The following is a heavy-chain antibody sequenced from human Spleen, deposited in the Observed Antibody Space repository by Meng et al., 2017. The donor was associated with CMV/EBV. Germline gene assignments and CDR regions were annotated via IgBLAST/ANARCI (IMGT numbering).Heavy chain of an antibody. V-gene: IGHV3-33*03. CDR3: AKDWRRLNFDSGKTHLEA. D-gene: IGHD3-10*01. Sequence: YGMHWVRQAPGKGLEWIADVWHDGSDVNRDIHYDDSVKGRFSVSRDNSKLTVFLQMTNLRVEDTAVYYCAKDWRRLNFDSGKTHLEAWGQGVLVTVSS. CDR1: YG. CDR2: VWHDGSDVNR. J-gene: IGHJ4*02.